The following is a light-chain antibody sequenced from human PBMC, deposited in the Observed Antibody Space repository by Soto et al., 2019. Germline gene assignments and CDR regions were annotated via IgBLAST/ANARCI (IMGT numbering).Light chain of an antibody. V-gene: IGLV2-8*01. J-gene: IGLJ3*02. CDR3: KSYTGINNWV. CDR2: EVN. Sequence: QSALTQPPSASGSPGQSVTISCTGTSSDIGGYNYVSWYQQHPGKAPKVMIYEVNKRPSGVPDRFSGSKSGNTASLTVSGLQAEDEAAYFCKSYTGINNWVFGVWTKLTVL. CDR1: SSDIGGYNY.